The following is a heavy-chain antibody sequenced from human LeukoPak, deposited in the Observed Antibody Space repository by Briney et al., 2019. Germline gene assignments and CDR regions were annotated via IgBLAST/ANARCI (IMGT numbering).Heavy chain of an antibody. CDR2: ISTSGAII. Sequence: PGGSLRLSCAASGFTFNNYEMNWVRQAPGKGLEWVSYISTSGAIIYYADSVKGRFTISRDNAKNSLYLQMNSLRAEDTAVYYCARPGYSSSWSAFDIWGQGTMVTVSS. V-gene: IGHV3-48*03. CDR1: GFTFNNYE. CDR3: ARPGYSSSWSAFDI. J-gene: IGHJ3*02. D-gene: IGHD6-13*01.